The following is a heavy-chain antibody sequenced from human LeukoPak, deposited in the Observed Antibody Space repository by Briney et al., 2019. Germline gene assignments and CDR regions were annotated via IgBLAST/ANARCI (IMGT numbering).Heavy chain of an antibody. CDR2: INPNSGGT. J-gene: IGHJ5*02. CDR1: GYTFTGYY. D-gene: IGHD1-7*01. V-gene: IGHV1-2*06. Sequence: ASVKVSCKASGYTFTGYYMHWVRQAPGQGLEWMGRINPNSGGTNYAQKFQGRVTMTRDTSISTAYMELSRLRSDDTAVYYCARDLETNNLELIFRFDPWGQGTLVTVSS. CDR3: ARDLETNNLELIFRFDP.